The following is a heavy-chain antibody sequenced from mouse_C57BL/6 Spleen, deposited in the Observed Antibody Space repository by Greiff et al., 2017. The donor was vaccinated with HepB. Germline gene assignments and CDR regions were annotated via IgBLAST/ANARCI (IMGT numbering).Heavy chain of an antibody. CDR1: GYAFSSSW. CDR2: IYPGDGDT. CDR3: SRWTITTVVAPFDY. D-gene: IGHD1-1*01. Sequence: VQLQQSGPELVKPGASVKISCKASGYAFSSSWMNWVKQRPGKGLEWIGRIYPGDGDTNYNGKFKGKATLTADKSSSTAYMQLSSLTSEDSAVYFCSRWTITTVVAPFDYWGQGTTLTVSS. J-gene: IGHJ2*01. V-gene: IGHV1-82*01.